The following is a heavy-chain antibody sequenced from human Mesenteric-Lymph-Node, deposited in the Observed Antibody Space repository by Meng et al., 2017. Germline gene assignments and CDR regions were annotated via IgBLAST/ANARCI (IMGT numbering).Heavy chain of an antibody. CDR1: GFTFDDYA. D-gene: IGHD6-13*01. V-gene: IGHV3-9*01. J-gene: IGHJ4*02. CDR2: ISWNSGSI. Sequence: SLKISCAASGFTFDDYAMHWVRQAPGKGLEWVSGISWNSGSIGYADSVKGRFTISRDNAKNSLYLQMNSLRAEDTALYYCAKMGIAAAGIDYWGQGTLVTVSS. CDR3: AKMGIAAAGIDY.